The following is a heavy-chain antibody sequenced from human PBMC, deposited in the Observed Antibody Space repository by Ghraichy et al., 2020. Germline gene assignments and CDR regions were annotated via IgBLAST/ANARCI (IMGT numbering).Heavy chain of an antibody. CDR1: GFTFSSYA. CDR2: ISGSGGST. CDR3: AKREYKYYDSSGYSAPFDY. V-gene: IGHV3-23*01. J-gene: IGHJ4*02. D-gene: IGHD3-22*01. Sequence: GGSLRLSCAASGFTFSSYAMSWVRQAPGKGLEWVSAISGSGGSTYYADSVKGRFTISRDNSKNTLYLQMNSLRAEDTAVYYCAKREYKYYDSSGYSAPFDYWGQGTLVTVSS.